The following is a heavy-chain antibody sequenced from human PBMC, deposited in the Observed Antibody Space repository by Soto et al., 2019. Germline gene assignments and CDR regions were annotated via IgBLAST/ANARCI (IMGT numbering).Heavy chain of an antibody. CDR2: LKSKTNGGTA. CDR1: GLTLTDAW. V-gene: IGHV3-15*07. J-gene: IGHJ4*02. D-gene: IGHD3-22*01. CDR3: ADYPDSSAVHFAS. Sequence: ESGGGLVKPGESLRLSGTASGLTLTDAWMKWVLQAPGKGLEWVGRLKSKTNGGTADYAAPVRGRFTILRDDSKNMLYLQMNSLKTEDTAVYYCADYPDSSAVHFASWGQGNLVNVSS.